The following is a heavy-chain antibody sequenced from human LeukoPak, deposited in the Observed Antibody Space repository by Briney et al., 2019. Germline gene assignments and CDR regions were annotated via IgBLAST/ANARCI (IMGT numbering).Heavy chain of an antibody. J-gene: IGHJ4*02. CDR2: VNHDGSGT. CDR3: ARDRGSGPFDY. V-gene: IGHV3-74*01. D-gene: IGHD6-19*01. Sequence: PGGSLRLSCAASGFTFSGQWMHWVRQAPGKGLVWVSRVNHDGSGTRYADFVKGRFTISRDNSKNTLYLQMNSLRAEDTAVYYCARDRGSGPFDYWGQGTLVTVSS. CDR1: GFTFSGQW.